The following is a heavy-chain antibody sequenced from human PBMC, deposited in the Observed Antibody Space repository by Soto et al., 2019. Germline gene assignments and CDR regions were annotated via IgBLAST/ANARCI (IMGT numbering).Heavy chain of an antibody. V-gene: IGHV1-18*01. D-gene: IGHD4-4*01. J-gene: IGHJ5*02. Sequence: ASVPVSCKASCYTFPSYGISWVRQAPGQGLEWMGWISAYNGNTNYAQKLQGRVTMTTDTSTSTAYMELRSLRSDDTAVYYCARDHDYSNYGNWWFDPWGQGTLVTVSS. CDR2: ISAYNGNT. CDR3: ARDHDYSNYGNWWFDP. CDR1: CYTFPSYG.